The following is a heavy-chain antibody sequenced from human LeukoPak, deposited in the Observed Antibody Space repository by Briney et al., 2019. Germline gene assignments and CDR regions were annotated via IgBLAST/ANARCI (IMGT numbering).Heavy chain of an antibody. CDR3: ASHSSSWYGFDY. Sequence: GGSLRLSCAASGFTVSSNHMSWVRQAPGKGLEWASVIYSGGSTYYADSVKGRFTISRDNSKNTLYLQMNSLRAEDTAVYYCASHSSSWYGFDYWGQGTLVTVPS. V-gene: IGHV3-53*01. D-gene: IGHD6-13*01. CDR1: GFTVSSNH. J-gene: IGHJ4*02. CDR2: IYSGGST.